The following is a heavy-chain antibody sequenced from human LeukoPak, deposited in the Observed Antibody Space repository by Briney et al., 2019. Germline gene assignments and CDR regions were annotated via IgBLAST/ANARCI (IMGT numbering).Heavy chain of an antibody. J-gene: IGHJ4*02. CDR3: ARVTYGGNFLFDY. CDR2: IYYSGST. V-gene: IGHV4-38-2*02. D-gene: IGHD4-23*01. Sequence: PSETLSLTCSVSGYSISSSYYWGWIRQPPGEGLEWIGSIYYSGSTYYNPSLKSRVTISVDTSKNQFSLKLSSVTAADTAVYYCARVTYGGNFLFDYWGQGTLVTVSS. CDR1: GYSISSSYY.